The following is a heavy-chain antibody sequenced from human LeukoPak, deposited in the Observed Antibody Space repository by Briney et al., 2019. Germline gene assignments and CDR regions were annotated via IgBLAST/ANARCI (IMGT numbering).Heavy chain of an antibody. CDR2: INGDGSST. J-gene: IGHJ6*02. CDR3: ARQMITFTRYYYGMDV. D-gene: IGHD3-16*01. V-gene: IGHV3-74*01. Sequence: GGSLRLSCAASGFTFSSYWMRWVRQAPGKGLVWVSRINGDGSSTNYADSVKGRFTISRDNAKNTLYLQMNSLRAEDTAVYYCARQMITFTRYYYGMDVWGQGTTVTVSS. CDR1: GFTFSSYW.